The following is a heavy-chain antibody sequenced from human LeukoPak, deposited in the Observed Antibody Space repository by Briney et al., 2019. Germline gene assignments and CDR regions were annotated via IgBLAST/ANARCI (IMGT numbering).Heavy chain of an antibody. J-gene: IGHJ4*02. CDR2: ISGGSGST. D-gene: IGHD3-22*01. V-gene: IGHV3-23*01. CDR3: AKHRFESGGYHSTD. Sequence: GGSLRLPCAASGFTFSSYAMSWVRQAPGKGLAWVSTISGGSGSTYCADSVKGRFTISRDNSKNTLYLQMNSLRDEDTAVYYCAKHRFESGGYHSTDWGQGTLVTVSS. CDR1: GFTFSSYA.